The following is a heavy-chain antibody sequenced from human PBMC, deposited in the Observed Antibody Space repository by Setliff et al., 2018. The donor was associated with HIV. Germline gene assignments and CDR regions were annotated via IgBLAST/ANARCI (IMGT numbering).Heavy chain of an antibody. D-gene: IGHD6-19*01. CDR2: IYYSGST. V-gene: IGHV4-39*07. J-gene: IGHJ6*02. CDR3: ARDLYSSGWYGLYYYGMDV. Sequence: SETLSLTCTVSGGSISSSSYYWGWIRQPPGKGLEWIGSIYYSGSTYYNPSLKSRVTISVDTSKNQFSLKLSSVTAADTAVYYSARDLYSSGWYGLYYYGMDVWGQGTTVTVSS. CDR1: GGSISSSSYY.